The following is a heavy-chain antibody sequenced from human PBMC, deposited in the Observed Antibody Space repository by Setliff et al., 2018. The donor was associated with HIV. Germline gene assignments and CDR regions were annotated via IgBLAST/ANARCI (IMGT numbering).Heavy chain of an antibody. D-gene: IGHD3-3*01. CDR1: GGSISSYY. CDR2: IYYSGST. J-gene: IGHJ6*03. Sequence: SETLSLTCTVSGGSISSYYWSWIRQPPGKGLEWIGYIYYSGSTNYNPSLKSRVTISVDTSKNQFSLKLNSVTAADTAVYYCARSPPTTFWSGYTYYYYMDVWGKETTVTVSS. V-gene: IGHV4-59*01. CDR3: ARSPPTTFWSGYTYYYYMDV.